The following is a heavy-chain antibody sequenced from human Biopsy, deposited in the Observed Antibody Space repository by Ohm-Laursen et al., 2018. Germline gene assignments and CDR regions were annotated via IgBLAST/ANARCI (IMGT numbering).Heavy chain of an antibody. J-gene: IGHJ4*02. CDR1: GGSFNGYF. D-gene: IGHD1-26*01. V-gene: IGHV4-59*01. CDR2: IYYSGST. CDR3: ARVGVGAPSIDYFNS. Sequence: TLSLTCPVYGGSFNGYFWSWIRQPPGKGLEWIGYIYYSGSTNYNPSLKSRVTISVDRSKNHFSLELSSVTAADTAVYYCARVGVGAPSIDYFNSWGQGALVTVSS.